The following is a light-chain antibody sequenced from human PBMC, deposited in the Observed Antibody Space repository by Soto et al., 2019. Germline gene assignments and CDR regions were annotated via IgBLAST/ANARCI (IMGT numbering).Light chain of an antibody. J-gene: IGKJ5*01. CDR2: LGS. CDR3: MQALQTPYT. Sequence: EIVMTQSPPSLTVTPGEPASISCRSSQRLLHSNGNTFLDWYLQKPGQSPQLLIYLGSNRASGVPDRVSGSEAGTDFTLKISRVEAEDVGVYYCMQALQTPYTFXQGTRMEIK. V-gene: IGKV2-28*01. CDR1: QRLLHSNGNTF.